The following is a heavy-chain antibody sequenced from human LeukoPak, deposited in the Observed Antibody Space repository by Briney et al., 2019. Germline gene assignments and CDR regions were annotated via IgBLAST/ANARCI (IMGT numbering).Heavy chain of an antibody. CDR1: GSSISSVGYS. V-gene: IGHV4-30-2*03. Sequence: SETLSLTCAVSGSSISSVGYSWSWIRQPPGKGLEWIGTIYYSGSTYYNPSLKSRVTISVDTSKNQFSLKLSSVTAADTAVYYCARQVVVVVPATVDYWGQGTLVTVSS. J-gene: IGHJ4*02. CDR2: IYYSGST. CDR3: ARQVVVVVPATVDY. D-gene: IGHD2-15*01.